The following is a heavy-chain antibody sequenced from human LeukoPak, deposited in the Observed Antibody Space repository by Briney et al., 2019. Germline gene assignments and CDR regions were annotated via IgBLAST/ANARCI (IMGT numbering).Heavy chain of an antibody. CDR1: GYPFTSYD. J-gene: IGHJ4*02. D-gene: IGHD6-19*01. CDR3: ARGRGWGILDS. CDR2: MTPNSEKR. Sequence: ASVKVSCKTSGYPFTSYDIHWVRQAAGHGLEWMSWMTPNSEKRAYAQKFQGRVTMTTNTSIETAYMELSSLTFDDTAIYYCARGRGWGILDSWGQGHLVTVSS. V-gene: IGHV1-8*01.